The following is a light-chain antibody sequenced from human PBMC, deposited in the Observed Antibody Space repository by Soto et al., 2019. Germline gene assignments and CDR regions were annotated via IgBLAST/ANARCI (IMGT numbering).Light chain of an antibody. CDR2: EAS. Sequence: EIVLTQSPATLALSPGERATLSCRASQSVRNYLAWYQQKPGRSPRLLIYEASNRATGIPARFSGSGSGTDCTLTISSLEPEDFAVYYCQQRSDRVTFGGGTKV. J-gene: IGKJ4*01. CDR3: QQRSDRVT. V-gene: IGKV3-11*01. CDR1: QSVRNY.